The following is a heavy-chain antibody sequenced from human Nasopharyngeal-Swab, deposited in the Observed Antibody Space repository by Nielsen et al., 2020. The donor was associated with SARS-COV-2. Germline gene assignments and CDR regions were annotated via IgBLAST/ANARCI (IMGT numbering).Heavy chain of an antibody. Sequence: GESLKISCAASGFTFSSYGMHWVRQAQGKGLEWVAVIWYDGSNKYYADSVKGRFTISRDNSKNTLYLQMNSLRAEDTAVYYCARDSFTGSSHLDYWGQGTLVTVSS. J-gene: IGHJ4*02. CDR2: IWYDGSNK. CDR3: ARDSFTGSSHLDY. CDR1: GFTFSSYG. V-gene: IGHV3-33*01. D-gene: IGHD6-6*01.